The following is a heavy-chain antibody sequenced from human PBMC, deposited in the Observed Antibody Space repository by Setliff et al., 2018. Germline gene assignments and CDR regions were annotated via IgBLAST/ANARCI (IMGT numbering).Heavy chain of an antibody. D-gene: IGHD2-2*01. Sequence: ASVKVSCKTSGYSFTNYGINWVRQAPGQGLEWMGWNSVYAREFQGRVTMTRDTPTSTAYMELRSLRSDDTAVYYCARGPPDFVVVPAAAKFDYWGPGTLVTVSS. CDR2: NSV. J-gene: IGHJ4*02. V-gene: IGHV1-18*01. CDR1: GYSFTNYG. CDR3: ARGPPDFVVVPAAAKFDY.